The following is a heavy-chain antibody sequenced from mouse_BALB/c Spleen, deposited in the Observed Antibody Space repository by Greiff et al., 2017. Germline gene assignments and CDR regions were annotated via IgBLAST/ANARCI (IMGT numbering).Heavy chain of an antibody. CDR1: GYTFSSYW. CDR2: ILPGSGST. Sequence: VQLQQSGAELMKPGASVKISCKATGYTFSSYWIEWVKQRPGHGLEWIGEILPGSGSTNYNEKFKGKATFTADTSSNTAYMQLSSLTSEDSAVYYCARKLGLRPYYAMDYWGQGTSVTVSS. V-gene: IGHV1-9*01. D-gene: IGHD3-1*01. J-gene: IGHJ4*01. CDR3: ARKLGLRPYYAMDY.